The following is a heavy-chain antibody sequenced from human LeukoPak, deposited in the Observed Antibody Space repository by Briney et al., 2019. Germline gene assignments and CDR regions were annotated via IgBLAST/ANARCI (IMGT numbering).Heavy chain of an antibody. Sequence: GGSLRLSCAASRITFSIYGMHWVRQAPGKGLEWVSFIYYDGNKKYYADSVKGRFIISRDNSKNTLYLQMNSLRPEDTSVYYCAGSKEKTFDYWGQGTLVTVSS. D-gene: IGHD5-24*01. CDR2: IYYDGNKK. J-gene: IGHJ4*02. CDR1: RITFSIYG. V-gene: IGHV3-30*02. CDR3: AGSKEKTFDY.